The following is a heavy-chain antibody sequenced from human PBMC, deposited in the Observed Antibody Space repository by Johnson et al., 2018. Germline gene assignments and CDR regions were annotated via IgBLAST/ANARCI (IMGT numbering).Heavy chain of an antibody. J-gene: IGHJ1*01. V-gene: IGHV3-33*08. CDR1: GFTFS. D-gene: IGHD3-22*01. Sequence: QVQLVESGGGVVQPGRSLRLSCTAPGFTFSMHWVRQAPGKGLEWVTVIWYDGSIKYYADSVKGRFTISRDNSKNTLYLQMPSLRAEDTAVYYCARANYYDSSGYNVGFQHWGQGTLVTVSS. CDR2: IWYDGSIK. CDR3: ARANYYDSSGYNVGFQH.